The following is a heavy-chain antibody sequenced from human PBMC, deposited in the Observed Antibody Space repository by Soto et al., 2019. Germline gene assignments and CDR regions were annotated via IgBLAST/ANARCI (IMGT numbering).Heavy chain of an antibody. J-gene: IGHJ6*02. CDR3: ARHGGYFDWLYATYYYYGMDV. D-gene: IGHD3-9*01. Sequence: QLQLQESGPGLVKPSETLSLTCTVSGGSISSSSYYWGWIRQPPGKGLEWIGSIYYSGSTYYNPSLKSRVTISVDTSKNQFSLKLSSVTAADTAVYYCARHGGYFDWLYATYYYYGMDVWGQGTTVTVSS. CDR1: GGSISSSSYY. V-gene: IGHV4-39*01. CDR2: IYYSGST.